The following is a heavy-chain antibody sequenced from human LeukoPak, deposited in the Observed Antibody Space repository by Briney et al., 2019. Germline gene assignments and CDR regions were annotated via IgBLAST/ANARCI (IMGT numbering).Heavy chain of an antibody. J-gene: IGHJ6*03. V-gene: IGHV3-20*04. CDR1: GFSLDDYG. CDR2: INWNGGST. Sequence: GGSLRLSCAASGFSLDDYGMSWVRQAPGKGLEWVSGINWNGGSTGYADSVKGRFTISRDNAKNSLSLQMNSLRVEDTALYYCARGGISIFGVVIYMDVWGKGTTVTVSS. D-gene: IGHD3-3*01. CDR3: ARGGISIFGVVIYMDV.